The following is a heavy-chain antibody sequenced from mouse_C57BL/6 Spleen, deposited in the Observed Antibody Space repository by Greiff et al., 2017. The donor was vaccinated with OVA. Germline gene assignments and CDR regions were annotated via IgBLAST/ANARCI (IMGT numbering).Heavy chain of an antibody. J-gene: IGHJ1*03. V-gene: IGHV1-50*01. CDR1: GYTFTSYW. D-gene: IGHD1-1*01. Sequence: VQLQQPGAELVKPGASVKLSCKASGYTFTSYWMQWVKQRPGQGLEWIGEIDPSDSYTNYNQKFKGKATLTVDTSSSTAYMQLSSLTSEDSAVYYCARHYGSSTGYFDVWGTGTTVTVSS. CDR3: ARHYGSSTGYFDV. CDR2: IDPSDSYT.